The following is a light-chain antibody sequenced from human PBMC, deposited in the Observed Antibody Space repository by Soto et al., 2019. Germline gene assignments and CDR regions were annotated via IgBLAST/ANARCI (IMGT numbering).Light chain of an antibody. CDR1: QSVSSY. CDR2: DAS. CDR3: QQRSNWPRT. J-gene: IGKJ1*01. Sequence: EIMMTQSPAALAVSPVARAPLSCMASQSVSSYFAWYQQKPGQAPRLLIYDASNRATGIPARFSGSGSGTDFTLTISSLEPEDFAVYYCQQRSNWPRTFGQGTKVDIK. V-gene: IGKV3-11*01.